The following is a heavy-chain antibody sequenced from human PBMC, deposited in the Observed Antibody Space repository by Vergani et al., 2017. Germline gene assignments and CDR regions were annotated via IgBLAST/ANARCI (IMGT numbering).Heavy chain of an antibody. CDR2: IHYSENT. CDR1: FDSIRNLY. Sequence: QVQLQESGPGLVKSSEPLSLTCSVSFDSIRNLYCNWIPQPPGKGLEWIGSIHYSENTNYNPTLKTRVTISVDTSKNQFSLTLTSVTAGDTAVYYCASDTHSGQRADRWGQGILVTVTS. V-gene: IGHV4-59*11. J-gene: IGHJ5*02. D-gene: IGHD6-19*01. CDR3: ASDTHSGQRADR.